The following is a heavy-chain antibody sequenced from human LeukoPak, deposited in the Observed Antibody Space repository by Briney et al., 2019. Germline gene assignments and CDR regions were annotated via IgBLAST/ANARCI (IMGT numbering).Heavy chain of an antibody. V-gene: IGHV3-11*03. D-gene: IGHD5-12*01. J-gene: IGHJ4*02. CDR3: AKADIDANRPDY. CDR1: GFTFSDYY. Sequence: GGSLRLSCAASGFTFSDYYMSWIRQAPGKGLEWVSYASGRSIYTNYADSVKGRFTISRDNAKNTLYLQMNSLRAEDTAVYYCAKADIDANRPDYWGQGTLVTVSS. CDR2: ASGRSIYT.